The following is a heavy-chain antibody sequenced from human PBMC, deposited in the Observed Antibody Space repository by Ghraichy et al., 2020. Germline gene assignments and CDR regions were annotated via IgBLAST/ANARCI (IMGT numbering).Heavy chain of an antibody. V-gene: IGHV4-59*08. D-gene: IGHD3-10*01. J-gene: IGHJ4*02. CDR3: ARHLWFRGVYYFDY. CDR2: IYNSGST. Sequence: SETLSLTCTVSGGSFSSYYWSWIRQPPGKGLEWIGYIYNSGSTNYSPSLKSRVTISVDTSKNQFSLKLSSVTAADTAVYYWARHLWFRGVYYFDYWGQGTLVTVSS. CDR1: GGSFSSYY.